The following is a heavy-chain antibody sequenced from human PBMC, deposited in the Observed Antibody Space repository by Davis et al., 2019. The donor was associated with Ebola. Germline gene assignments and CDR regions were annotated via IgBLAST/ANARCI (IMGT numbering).Heavy chain of an antibody. Sequence: AASVKVSCKASGGTFSSYAISWVRQAPGQGLEWMGRIIPILGIANYAQKFQGRVTITADKSTSTAYMELSSVRYEDTAVYYCAREDGYNYYFDYWGQGTLVTVSS. J-gene: IGHJ4*02. CDR3: AREDGYNYYFDY. CDR2: IIPILGIA. D-gene: IGHD5-24*01. CDR1: GGTFSSYA. V-gene: IGHV1-69*04.